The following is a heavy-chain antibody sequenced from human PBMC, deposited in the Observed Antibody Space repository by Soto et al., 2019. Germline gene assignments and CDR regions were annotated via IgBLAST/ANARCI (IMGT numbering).Heavy chain of an antibody. V-gene: IGHV1-46*02. D-gene: IGHD3-3*01. CDR3: ARGLAFWSGYHLTYFDY. CDR1: GYTFNSYY. J-gene: IGHJ4*02. Sequence: SVKVSCKASGYTFNSYYMHWVRQATGQGLEWMGIINPSGGSTSYAQKFQGRVTMTRDTSTSTVYMELSSLRSEDTAVYYCARGLAFWSGYHLTYFDYWGQGTLVTVSS. CDR2: INPSGGST.